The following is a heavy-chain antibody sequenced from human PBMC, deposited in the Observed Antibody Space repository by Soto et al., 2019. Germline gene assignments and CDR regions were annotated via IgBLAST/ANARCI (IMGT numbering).Heavy chain of an antibody. V-gene: IGHV1-2*02. J-gene: IGHJ6*02. CDR1: GYTXTGYY. CDR2: INPVSGGT. Sequence: SXKVSFKASGYTXTGYYMQLVRQATGQGLEWMGYINPVSGGTSSPQKFQGRVTMTRDTSISTAYMELSSLTSDDTAVYYCARYRRPYAMDVWGQGTTGTVS. CDR3: ARYRRPYAMDV.